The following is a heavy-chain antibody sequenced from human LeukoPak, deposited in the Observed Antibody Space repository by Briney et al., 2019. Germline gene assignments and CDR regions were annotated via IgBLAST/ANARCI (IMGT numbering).Heavy chain of an antibody. CDR2: INAGNGST. V-gene: IGHV1-3*03. D-gene: IGHD3-9*01. Sequence: WASVKVSCKASGYTFTSYAMHWVRQAPGQRLEWMGWINAGNGSTKYSQEFQGRVTMTRNTSIGTAYMELSSLRSEDTVVYYCARGPTYYDILTGPPGNWFDPWGQGTLVTVSS. CDR3: ARGPTYYDILTGPPGNWFDP. CDR1: GYTFTSYA. J-gene: IGHJ5*02.